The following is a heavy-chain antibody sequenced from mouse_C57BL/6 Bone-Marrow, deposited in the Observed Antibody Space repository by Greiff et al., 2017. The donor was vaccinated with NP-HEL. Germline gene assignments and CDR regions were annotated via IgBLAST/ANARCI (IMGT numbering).Heavy chain of an antibody. CDR3: AREGVSIYDGYSWFAY. V-gene: IGHV1-69*01. CDR2: IDPSDSYT. D-gene: IGHD2-3*01. CDR1: GYTFTSYL. Sequence: VQLQQPGAELVMPGASVKLSCKASGYTFTSYLMHWVKQRPGQGLEWIGEIDPSDSYTNYNQKFKGKSTLTVDKSSSTAYMQLSSLTSEDSAVYYCAREGVSIYDGYSWFAYWGQGTLVTVSA. J-gene: IGHJ3*01.